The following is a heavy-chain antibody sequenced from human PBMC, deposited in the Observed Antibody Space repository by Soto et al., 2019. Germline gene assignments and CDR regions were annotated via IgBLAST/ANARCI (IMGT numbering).Heavy chain of an antibody. CDR2: ISYDGNIK. D-gene: IGHD4-17*01. J-gene: IGHJ4*02. Sequence: QVQLVESGGGVVQPGRSPRLSCAASGFTLSSYAMHWVRQAPGKGLEWVAVISYDGNIKYYADSVKGRFTISRDNSKNTLYLQMNSLRAEDTAVYYCARDGHGDYSSVDYWGQGILVTVSA. V-gene: IGHV3-30-3*01. CDR1: GFTLSSYA. CDR3: ARDGHGDYSSVDY.